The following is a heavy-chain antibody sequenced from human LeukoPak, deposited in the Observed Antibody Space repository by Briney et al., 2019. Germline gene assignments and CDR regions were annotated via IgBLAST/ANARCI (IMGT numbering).Heavy chain of an antibody. D-gene: IGHD5-12*01. J-gene: IGHJ4*02. CDR2: IYHSGST. CDR1: GDSVSSYY. V-gene: IGHV4-38-2*01. CDR3: SSACYHCLVDY. Sequence: SETLSLTCAVSGDSVSSYYWSWIRQPPGKGLEWIGSIYHSGSTYYNPSLKSRVTISVDTSKNQFSLKLSSVTAADTAVYYCSSACYHCLVDYWGQGTLVTVSS.